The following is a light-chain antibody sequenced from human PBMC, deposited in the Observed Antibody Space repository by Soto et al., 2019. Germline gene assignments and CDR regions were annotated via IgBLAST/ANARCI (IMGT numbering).Light chain of an antibody. Sequence: QSALTQPASVSGSPGQSITISCTGTGSDVGGYNYVYWYQQHPGKAPKVMIYDVSNRPSGVSNRFSGSKSGNTASLTISGLQDEDEADYYCSSYTSASTPLVFGGGTKLTVL. CDR2: DVS. J-gene: IGLJ2*01. CDR1: GSDVGGYNY. CDR3: SSYTSASTPLV. V-gene: IGLV2-14*01.